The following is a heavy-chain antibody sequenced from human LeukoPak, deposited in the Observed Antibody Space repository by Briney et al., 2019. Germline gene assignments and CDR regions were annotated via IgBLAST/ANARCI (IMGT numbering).Heavy chain of an antibody. J-gene: IGHJ4*02. V-gene: IGHV3-21*01. Sequence: GRSLRLSCAASGFTFSSYSMNWVRQAPGKGLEWVSSISSSSSYIYYADSVKGRFTISRDNAKNSLYLQMNSPRAEDTAVYYCARSRGSGWLFDYWGQGTLVTVSS. CDR2: ISSSSSYI. D-gene: IGHD6-19*01. CDR3: ARSRGSGWLFDY. CDR1: GFTFSSYS.